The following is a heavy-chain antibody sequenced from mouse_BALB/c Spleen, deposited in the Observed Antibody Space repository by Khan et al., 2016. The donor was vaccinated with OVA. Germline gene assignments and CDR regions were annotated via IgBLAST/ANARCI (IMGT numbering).Heavy chain of an antibody. D-gene: IGHD4-1*01. CDR1: GYTFTNYV. Sequence: ELVESGASVKMSCKASGYTFTNYVMHWVKQKPGQGLEWLGYINPYNAGTRYNEKFKGKATLTSDKSSTTAYMELSSLTSEDSAVYYCAREASSWDFSFPYWGQGTLVTVSA. CDR2: INPYNAGT. J-gene: IGHJ3*01. CDR3: AREASSWDFSFPY. V-gene: IGHV1S136*01.